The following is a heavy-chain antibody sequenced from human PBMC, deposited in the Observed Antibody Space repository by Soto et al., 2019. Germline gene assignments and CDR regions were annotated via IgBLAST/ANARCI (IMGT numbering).Heavy chain of an antibody. Sequence: GGSLRLSCAASGFTFSSYGMHWVRQAPGKGLEWVAVIWYDGSNKYYADSVKGRFTISRDNSKNTLYLQMNSLRAEDTAVYYCARPLTTYAFDIWGQGTMVTVSS. V-gene: IGHV3-33*01. CDR2: IWYDGSNK. D-gene: IGHD4-4*01. CDR3: ARPLTTYAFDI. J-gene: IGHJ3*02. CDR1: GFTFSSYG.